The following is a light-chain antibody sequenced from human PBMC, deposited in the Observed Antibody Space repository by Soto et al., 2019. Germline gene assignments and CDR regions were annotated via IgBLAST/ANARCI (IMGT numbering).Light chain of an antibody. Sequence: QSALTRPASVSGSPGQSITISCTGTSSDVGDYNYVSWYQQHPGKAPKLMIYEVSNRPSGVSNRFSGSKSGNTASLTVSGLQAEDEADYYCSSYTSSSTPVVFGGGTKLTVL. V-gene: IGLV2-14*01. CDR2: EVS. CDR1: SSDVGDYNY. J-gene: IGLJ2*01. CDR3: SSYTSSSTPVV.